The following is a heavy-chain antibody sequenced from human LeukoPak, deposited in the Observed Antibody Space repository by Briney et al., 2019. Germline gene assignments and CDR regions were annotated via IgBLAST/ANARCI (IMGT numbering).Heavy chain of an antibody. CDR3: ATVGDYDFWSGYVLDY. Sequence: ASVKVSCKVSGYTLTELSMHWVRQAPGKGLEWMGGFDPEDGETIYAQKFQGRVTMTEDTSTDTAYMELSSLRSEDTAVYYCATVGDYDFWSGYVLDYWGQGTLVTVSS. V-gene: IGHV1-24*01. CDR2: FDPEDGET. J-gene: IGHJ4*02. CDR1: GYTLTELS. D-gene: IGHD3-3*01.